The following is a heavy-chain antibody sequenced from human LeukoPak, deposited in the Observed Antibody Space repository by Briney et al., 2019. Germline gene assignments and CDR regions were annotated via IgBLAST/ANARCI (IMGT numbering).Heavy chain of an antibody. Sequence: ASVKVSCKASGYTFTGYYMHWVRQAPGQGLEWMGRINPNSGGTNYAQKFQGRVTMTRDTSISTDYMELSRLRSDDEAVYYCARIPIVRVVIITVPRPQTPCDYWGQGTLVTVSS. CDR3: ARIPIVRVVIITVPRPQTPCDY. CDR2: INPNSGGT. J-gene: IGHJ4*02. V-gene: IGHV1-2*06. CDR1: GYTFTGYY. D-gene: IGHD3-10*01.